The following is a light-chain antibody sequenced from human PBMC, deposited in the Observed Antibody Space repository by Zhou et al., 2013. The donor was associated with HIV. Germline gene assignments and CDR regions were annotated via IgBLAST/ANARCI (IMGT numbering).Light chain of an antibody. Sequence: EIVMTQSPATLSVSPGERATLSCRASQSVSSNYLAWYQQKPGQAPNLLIYGASSRATGIPDRFSGSGSGTDFTLTISRLEPGDFAVYYCQQYAGSPLTFGGGTKVEIK. CDR3: QQYAGSPLT. J-gene: IGKJ4*01. CDR2: GAS. V-gene: IGKV3-20*01. CDR1: QSVSSNY.